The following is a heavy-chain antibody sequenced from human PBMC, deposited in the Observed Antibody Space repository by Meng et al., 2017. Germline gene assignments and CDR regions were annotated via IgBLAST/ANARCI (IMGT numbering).Heavy chain of an antibody. Sequence: AQLVQSGVCVKTPGSSVTVSGQASGGNFSSYAISWVRQAPGTGLEWMGGIIPIFATANYAQKFQGRVTITAAESTSTAYMELSSLRSEDTAVYYCAKEVYNWFDPWGQGTLVTVSS. CDR3: AKEVYNWFDP. D-gene: IGHD2-8*01. CDR1: GGNFSSYA. CDR2: IIPIFATA. J-gene: IGHJ5*02. V-gene: IGHV1-69*01.